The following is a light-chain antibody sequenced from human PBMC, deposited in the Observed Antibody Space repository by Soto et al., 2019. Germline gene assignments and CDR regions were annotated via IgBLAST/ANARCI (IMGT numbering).Light chain of an antibody. J-gene: IGKJ2*01. V-gene: IGKV1-5*03. CDR3: QQYNSFSGYT. CDR1: QSISSW. CDR2: KAS. Sequence: DIQMTQSPSTLSASVGDRVTITCRASQSISSWLAWYQQKPGKAPKVLIYKASSLETGVPSRFSGSGSGTEFTLTISSLQPDDFATYYCQQYNSFSGYTFGQGTKQEIK.